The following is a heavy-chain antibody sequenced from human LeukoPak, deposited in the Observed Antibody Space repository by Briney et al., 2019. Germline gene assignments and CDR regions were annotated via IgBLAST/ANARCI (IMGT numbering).Heavy chain of an antibody. J-gene: IGHJ5*02. D-gene: IGHD3-22*01. CDR3: AKDTNYYDSSGYYYHTYNWFDP. CDR1: GFTFSSYA. V-gene: IGHV3-23*01. CDR2: ISGSGGST. Sequence: QPGGSLRLSCAASGFTFSSYAMSWVRQAPGKGLEWVSAISGSGGSTYYADSVKGRFTISRDNSKNTLYLQMNSLRAEDTAVYYCAKDTNYYDSSGYYYHTYNWFDPWGQGTLVTVSS.